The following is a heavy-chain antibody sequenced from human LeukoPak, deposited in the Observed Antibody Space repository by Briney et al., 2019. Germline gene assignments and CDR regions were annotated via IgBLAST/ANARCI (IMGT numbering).Heavy chain of an antibody. D-gene: IGHD2-15*01. CDR3: ARVLVAATRLGAYYYYYYMDV. CDR1: GFTFSSYW. J-gene: IGHJ6*03. CDR2: IKQDGSEK. Sequence: GGSLRLSCAASGFTFSSYWMSWVRQAPGKGLEWVANIKQDGSEKYYVDSVKGRFTISRDNAKNSLYLQMNSLRAEDTAVYYCARVLVAATRLGAYYYYYYMDVWGKGTTVTISS. V-gene: IGHV3-7*01.